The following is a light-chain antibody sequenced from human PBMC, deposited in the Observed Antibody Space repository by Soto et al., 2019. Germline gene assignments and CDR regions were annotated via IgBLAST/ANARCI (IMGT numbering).Light chain of an antibody. V-gene: IGLV2-8*01. CDR2: EVN. CDR3: SSYAGSYVL. Sequence: QSVLTQPPSASGSPGQSVTISCTGTSSDVGGYNYVSWYQQHPGRVPKLIIYEVNKRPSGVPDRLSGSKSGNTASLTVSGLQAEDEADYYCSSYAGSYVLFGGGTKLTVL. J-gene: IGLJ2*01. CDR1: SSDVGGYNY.